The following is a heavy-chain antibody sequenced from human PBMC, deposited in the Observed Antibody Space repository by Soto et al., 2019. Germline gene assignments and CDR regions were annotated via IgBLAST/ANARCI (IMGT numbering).Heavy chain of an antibody. CDR3: ARRYGYSSSWYHFDY. V-gene: IGHV3-11*06. J-gene: IGHJ4*02. CDR1: GFTFSDYY. CDR2: ISSSSSYT. D-gene: IGHD6-13*01. Sequence: QVQLVESGGGLVKPGGSLRLSCAASGFTFSDYYMSWIRQAPGKGLEWVSYISSSSSYTNYADSVKGRFTISRDNAKNSLYLQMNSLRAEDTAVYYCARRYGYSSSWYHFDYWGQGTLVTVSS.